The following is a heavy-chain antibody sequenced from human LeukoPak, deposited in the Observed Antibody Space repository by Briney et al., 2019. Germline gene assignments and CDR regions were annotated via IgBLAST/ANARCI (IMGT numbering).Heavy chain of an antibody. CDR1: GYTFTSYE. V-gene: IGHV1-8*01. CDR2: MNPNSGNT. Sequence: APVKVSCKTSGYTFTSYEINWVRQAAGQGLEFMGWMNPNSGNTAYAQKFQGRVTMTRNISVKIAYMELRSLSYEDTAVYYCARTGATVGDWIDPWGQGTLVTLSS. J-gene: IGHJ5*02. D-gene: IGHD1-1*01. CDR3: ARTGATVGDWIDP.